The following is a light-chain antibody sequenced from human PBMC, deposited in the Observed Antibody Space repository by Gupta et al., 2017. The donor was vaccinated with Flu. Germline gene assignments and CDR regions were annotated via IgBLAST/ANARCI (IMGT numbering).Light chain of an antibody. CDR1: AMRKKF. CDR2: DDT. J-gene: IGLJ2*01. V-gene: IGLV3-10*03. CDR3: YSTDSSGNNSGV. Sequence: QTAKCTGSGDAMRKKFDYWCQQKPGQAPALLIYDDTKRPSGIPDDLFGSSSATMATSTISAAQVDDEEDYYCYSTDSSGNNSGVFGGGTKLTVL.